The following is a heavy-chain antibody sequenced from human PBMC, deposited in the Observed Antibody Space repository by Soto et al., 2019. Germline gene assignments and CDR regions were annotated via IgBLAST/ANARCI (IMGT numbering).Heavy chain of an antibody. Sequence: GGSLRLSCAASGFTFSSYAMHWVRQAPGKGLEWVAVISYDGSNKYYVDSVKGRFTISRDNSKNTLYLQMNSLRAEDTAVYYCARVRDLKLLWFGELGYWGQGTLVTVSS. CDR3: ARVRDLKLLWFGELGY. CDR1: GFTFSSYA. CDR2: ISYDGSNK. J-gene: IGHJ4*02. D-gene: IGHD3-10*01. V-gene: IGHV3-30*04.